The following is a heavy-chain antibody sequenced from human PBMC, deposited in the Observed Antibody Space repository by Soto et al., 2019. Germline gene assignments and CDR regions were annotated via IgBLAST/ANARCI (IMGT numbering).Heavy chain of an antibody. CDR3: ARRIPFGYGMDV. D-gene: IGHD2-21*01. V-gene: IGHV3-64*01. CDR2: ITSNGGNT. Sequence: EVQLVESGGGLVQPGGSLRLSCAASGFTFSSYAMHWVHQAPGKGLEYVSAITSNGGNTDYASSVKGRFTISRDNSKNRLYLQMGSLRAEDMAVYYCARRIPFGYGMDVWGQGTTVTVSS. CDR1: GFTFSSYA. J-gene: IGHJ6*02.